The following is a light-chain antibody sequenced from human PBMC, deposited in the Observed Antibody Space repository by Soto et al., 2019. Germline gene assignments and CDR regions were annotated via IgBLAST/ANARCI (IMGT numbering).Light chain of an antibody. Sequence: EVVMTQSPATLSVSPGERVTLSCRASQSVSGNLAWYQQKPGQAPRLLIHGASTRATDIPARFSGSGSGTEFTLTITSLQSEDFAVYYCQQYNNWPPWTFGRGTKVDIK. CDR3: QQYNNWPPWT. CDR2: GAS. CDR1: QSVSGN. V-gene: IGKV3-15*01. J-gene: IGKJ1*01.